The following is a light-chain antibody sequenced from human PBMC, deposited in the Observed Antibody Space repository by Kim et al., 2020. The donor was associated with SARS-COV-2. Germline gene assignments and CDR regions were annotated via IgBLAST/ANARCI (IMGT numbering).Light chain of an antibody. CDR1: AGAVTSGHL. CDR3: LLSYSAARPV. V-gene: IGLV7-46*01. CDR2: DTS. J-gene: IGLJ2*01. Sequence: GGTVTLSCGSSAGAVTSGHLPYWFQQKPGQAPTTLIFDTSNRHSWTPARFSGSLLGGKGALTLSGAQPEDEAEYYCLLSYSAARPVFGGGTQLTVL.